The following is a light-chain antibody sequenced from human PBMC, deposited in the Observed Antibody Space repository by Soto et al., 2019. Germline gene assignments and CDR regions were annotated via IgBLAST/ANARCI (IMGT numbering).Light chain of an antibody. CDR1: SSDFGTYNG. CDR3: SSYTISNTYV. CDR2: DVS. J-gene: IGLJ1*01. V-gene: IGLV2-18*02. Sequence: QSVLTQPPSVSGSPGQSVTISCTGPSSDFGTYNGISWYQQPPGTAPNLMIYDVSNRPSGVPDRFSGSKSGNTASLTISGLQAEDEGDYYCSSYTISNTYVFGTGTKLTVL.